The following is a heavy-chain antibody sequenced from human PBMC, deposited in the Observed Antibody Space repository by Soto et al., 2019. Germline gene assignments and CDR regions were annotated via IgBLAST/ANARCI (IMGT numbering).Heavy chain of an antibody. V-gene: IGHV1-2*04. CDR1: GYTFTGYY. Sequence: GASVKVSCKAAGYTFTGYYMHWVRQAPGQGLEWMGWINPNSGGTNYAQKFQGWVTMTRDTSISTAYMELSRLRSDDTAVYYCARAAQQLVRSGFDYWGQGTLVTVSS. D-gene: IGHD6-13*01. J-gene: IGHJ4*02. CDR3: ARAAQQLVRSGFDY. CDR2: INPNSGGT.